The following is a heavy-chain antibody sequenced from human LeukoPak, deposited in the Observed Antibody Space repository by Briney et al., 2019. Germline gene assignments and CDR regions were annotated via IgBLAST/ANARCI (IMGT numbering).Heavy chain of an antibody. CDR1: RFTFSIYA. Sequence: PGGSLRLSCAASRFTFSIYAMHWVRQAPGKGLEWVAVISYTGMYEYYADSVKGRFTISRDNSKNTLYLQMNSPRVDDTAVYYCARAADYYDSSGQYYMDVWGKGTTVTVSS. CDR3: ARAADYYDSSGQYYMDV. D-gene: IGHD3-22*01. CDR2: ISYTGMYE. V-gene: IGHV3-30*04. J-gene: IGHJ6*03.